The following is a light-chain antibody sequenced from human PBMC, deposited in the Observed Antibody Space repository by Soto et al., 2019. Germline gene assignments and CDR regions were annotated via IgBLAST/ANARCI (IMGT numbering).Light chain of an antibody. Sequence: QSVLTQPASVSGSPGQSITISCTGTSSDVGAYNYVSWYQQHPGKAPKLMNYDVTDRPSGVSNRFSASKSGSTASLTISGLRAEDEADYYCSSFTSNSILVFGGGTKVTVL. V-gene: IGLV2-14*03. CDR2: DVT. J-gene: IGLJ2*01. CDR3: SSFTSNSILV. CDR1: SSDVGAYNY.